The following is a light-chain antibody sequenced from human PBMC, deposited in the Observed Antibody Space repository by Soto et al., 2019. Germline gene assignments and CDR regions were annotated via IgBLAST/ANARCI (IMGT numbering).Light chain of an antibody. CDR2: DAS. Sequence: EIVLTQSPGPLSLSPGEIDTLSCRSSQSVSSSYLAWYQQKPGQAPRLLIYDASNSATGIPDRFSGSGSGTDFTLTISRLEPEDFAVYYCQQDAIPPTFRQGTKVEIK. CDR3: QQDAIPPT. CDR1: QSVSSSY. V-gene: IGKV3-20*01. J-gene: IGKJ1*01.